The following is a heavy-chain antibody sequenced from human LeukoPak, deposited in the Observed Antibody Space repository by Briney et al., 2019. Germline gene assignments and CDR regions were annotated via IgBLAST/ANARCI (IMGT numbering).Heavy chain of an antibody. D-gene: IGHD1-26*01. V-gene: IGHV4-59*01. Sequence: PSETLSLTCTVSGGSISSYYWSWVRQPPGKGLGWIGYIYYSGSTNYNPSLKSRVTISVDTSKNQFSLKLSSVTAADTAVYYCARDSGGYLRYYYYYMDVWGKGTTVTVSS. CDR1: GGSISSYY. J-gene: IGHJ6*03. CDR3: ARDSGGYLRYYYYYMDV. CDR2: IYYSGST.